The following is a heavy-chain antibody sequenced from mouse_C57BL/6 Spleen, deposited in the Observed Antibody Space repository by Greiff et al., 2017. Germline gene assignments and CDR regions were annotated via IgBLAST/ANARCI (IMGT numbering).Heavy chain of an antibody. V-gene: IGHV1-80*01. CDR1: GYAFSSYW. CDR2: IYPGDGDT. CDR3: ARGTTVDWYFDV. Sequence: VQLQQSGAELVKPGPSVKISCKASGYAFSSYWMNWVKQRPGKGLEWIGQIYPGDGDTNYNGKFKGKATLTADKSSSTAYMQLSSLTSEDSAVYFCARGTTVDWYFDVWGTGTTVTVSS. D-gene: IGHD1-1*01. J-gene: IGHJ1*03.